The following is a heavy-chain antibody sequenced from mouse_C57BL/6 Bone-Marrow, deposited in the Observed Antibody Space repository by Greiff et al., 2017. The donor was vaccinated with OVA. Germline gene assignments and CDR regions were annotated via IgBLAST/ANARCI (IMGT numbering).Heavy chain of an antibody. Sequence: EVQVVESGGGLVKPGGSLKLSCAASGFPFSSYAMSWVRQTPETRLEWVATISDGGCYTSYPANVKGRFTIARDNAKNNLYLQMSHLKSEDTAMYYCARDDSSGYPDYWGKGTTLTVSS. D-gene: IGHD3-2*02. CDR2: ISDGGCYT. V-gene: IGHV5-4*01. CDR3: ARDDSSGYPDY. J-gene: IGHJ2*01. CDR1: GFPFSSYA.